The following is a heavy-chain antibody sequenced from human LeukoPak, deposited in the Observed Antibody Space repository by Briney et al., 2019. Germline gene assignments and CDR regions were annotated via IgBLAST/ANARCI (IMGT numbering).Heavy chain of an antibody. CDR2: ISGSGGST. CDR1: GFTFSNYA. CDR3: AKELLSGYSAEYFQH. Sequence: PGGSLRLSCAASGFTFSNYAMSWVRRAPGKGLEWVSAISGSGGSTFYADSVKGRFTISRDNSKNTLYLQMDTLRAEDTAVYYCAKELLSGYSAEYFQHWGQGTLVTVSS. D-gene: IGHD3-3*01. V-gene: IGHV3-23*01. J-gene: IGHJ1*01.